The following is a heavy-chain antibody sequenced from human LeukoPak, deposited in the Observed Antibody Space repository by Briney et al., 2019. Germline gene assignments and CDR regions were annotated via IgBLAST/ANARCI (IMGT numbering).Heavy chain of an antibody. CDR3: ARDRSMQWVVPLYYYGMDV. J-gene: IGHJ6*02. CDR1: GYTFTSYG. Sequence: GASVKVSCKASGYTFTSYGISWVRQAPGQGLEWMGWISAYNGNTNYAQKLQGRVTMTTDTSTSTAYMELRSLRSDDTAVYYCARDRSMQWVVPLYYYGMDVWGQGTTVTVSS. CDR2: ISAYNGNT. V-gene: IGHV1-18*01. D-gene: IGHD6-19*01.